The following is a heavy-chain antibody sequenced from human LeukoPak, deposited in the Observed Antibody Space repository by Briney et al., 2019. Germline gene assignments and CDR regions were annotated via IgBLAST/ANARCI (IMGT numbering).Heavy chain of an antibody. Sequence: SETLSLTCTVSGGSISGYYWSWIRQPAGEGLERIGRIYSAGYTNFNPSLKSRVTVSVDTSRNQFFLMLTSVTAADTAVYYCARDGNYGTRDEWWFDPWGRGTLVTVSS. J-gene: IGHJ5*02. CDR3: ARDGNYGTRDEWWFDP. CDR1: GGSISGYY. V-gene: IGHV4-4*07. CDR2: IYSAGYT. D-gene: IGHD5-24*01.